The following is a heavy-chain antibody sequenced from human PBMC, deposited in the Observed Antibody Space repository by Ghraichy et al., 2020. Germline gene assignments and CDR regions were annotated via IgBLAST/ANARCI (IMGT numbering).Heavy chain of an antibody. CDR3: AICCSDATTGMDV. CDR1: RFMFSSSW. V-gene: IGHV3-74*01. J-gene: IGHJ6*02. Sequence: GGSLRLSCTASRFMFSSSWVHWVRHAPGKGLVWVSRTNSDGSSTTYADSVKGRFTISRDNAKNTLYLQMNSLRVEDTAVYYCAICCSDATTGMDVWGQGTTVTVSS. CDR2: TNSDGSST. D-gene: IGHD2-15*01.